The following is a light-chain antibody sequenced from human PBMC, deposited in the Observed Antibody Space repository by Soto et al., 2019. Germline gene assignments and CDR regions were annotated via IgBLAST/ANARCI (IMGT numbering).Light chain of an antibody. CDR3: RSYTSSSTVG. J-gene: IGLJ2*01. CDR2: EVS. CDR1: SSDVGGYNY. V-gene: IGLV2-14*01. Sequence: QSALTPPASAYGSPGQSITISCTGSSSDVGGYNYVSWYQLHPGKPPILMVYEVSNRPSGVSIRFAGYKSGNTASLTISGLPAEDEADYYGRSYTSSSTVGFGGGTKLTVL.